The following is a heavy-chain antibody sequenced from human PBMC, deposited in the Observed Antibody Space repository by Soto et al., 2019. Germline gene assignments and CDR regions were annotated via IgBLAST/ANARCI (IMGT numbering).Heavy chain of an antibody. CDR1: GFTFSSYG. Sequence: GSLRLSCAASGFTFSSYGMHWVRQAPGKGLEWVAVISYDGSNKYYADSVKGRFTISRDNSKNTLYLQMNSLRAEDTAVYYCAKARFPLDYWGQGTLVTVSS. CDR2: ISYDGSNK. D-gene: IGHD2-21*01. CDR3: AKARFPLDY. V-gene: IGHV3-30*18. J-gene: IGHJ4*02.